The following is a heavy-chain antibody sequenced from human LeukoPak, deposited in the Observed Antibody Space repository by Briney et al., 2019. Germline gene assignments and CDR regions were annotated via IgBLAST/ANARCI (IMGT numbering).Heavy chain of an antibody. D-gene: IGHD3-3*01. CDR3: ARDFWSGSVGFHP. Sequence: SETLSLTCTASGAAIRTYFWSWIRQSPGKGLEWIVYIYSSGSTKYNPSLKSRVTISVDASKNQFALTLRSLTAADTAVYYCARDFWSGSVGFHPWGQGTLVTVSS. CDR2: IYSSGST. J-gene: IGHJ5*02. CDR1: GAAIRTYF. V-gene: IGHV4-59*01.